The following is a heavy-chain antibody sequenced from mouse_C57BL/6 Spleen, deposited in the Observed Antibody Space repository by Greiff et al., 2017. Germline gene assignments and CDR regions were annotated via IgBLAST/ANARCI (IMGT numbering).Heavy chain of an antibody. Sequence: QVQLQQSGPELVKPGASVKISCKASGYAFSSSWMNWVKQRPGQGLEWIGRIYPGDGDTNYNGKFKGKATLTADKSSSTAYMQLSSLTSEDSAVYCCARCPNGSSCCWYFDVWGTGTTVTVSS. CDR1: GYAFSSSW. V-gene: IGHV1-82*01. CDR3: ARCPNGSSCCWYFDV. J-gene: IGHJ1*03. CDR2: IYPGDGDT. D-gene: IGHD1-1*01.